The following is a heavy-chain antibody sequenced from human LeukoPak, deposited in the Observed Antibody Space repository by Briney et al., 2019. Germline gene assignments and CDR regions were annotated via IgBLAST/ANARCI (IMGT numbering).Heavy chain of an antibody. J-gene: IGHJ4*02. CDR1: GFTFSSYA. D-gene: IGHD5-24*01. V-gene: IGHV3-30*04. CDR2: ISYDGSNK. CDR3: AKGGEVEMATIMRY. Sequence: PGRSLRLSCAASGFTFSSYAMHWVRQAPGKGLEWVAVISYDGSNKYYADSVKGRFTISRDNSKNTLYLQMNSLRAEDTAVYYCAKGGEVEMATIMRYWGQGTLVTVSS.